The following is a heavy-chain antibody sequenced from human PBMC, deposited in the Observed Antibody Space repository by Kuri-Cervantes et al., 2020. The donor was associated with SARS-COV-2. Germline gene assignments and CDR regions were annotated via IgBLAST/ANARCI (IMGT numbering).Heavy chain of an antibody. CDR2: ISGSGGST. D-gene: IGHD1-26*01. Sequence: GESLNISCAVSGFTFSNYGMNWVRQAPGKGLEWVSAISGSGGSTYYADSVKGRFTISRDNSKNTLYLQMNSLRAEDTAVYYCAKEGFISALGGWFDPWGQGTLVTVSS. V-gene: IGHV3-23*01. J-gene: IGHJ5*02. CDR3: AKEGFISALGGWFDP. CDR1: GFTFSNYG.